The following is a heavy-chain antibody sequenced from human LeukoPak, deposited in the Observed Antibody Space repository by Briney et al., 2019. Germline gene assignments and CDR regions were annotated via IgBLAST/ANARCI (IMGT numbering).Heavy chain of an antibody. CDR2: ISYDGSNK. J-gene: IGHJ4*02. CDR3: ASYSDY. CDR1: GFTFSSYA. D-gene: IGHD2-21*01. Sequence: GRSLRLSCAASGFTFSSYAMHWVRQAPGKGLEWVAVISYDGSNKYYADSVKGRFTISRDNSKNTLYLQMNSLRAGDTAVYYCASYSDYWGQGTLVTVSS. V-gene: IGHV3-30-3*01.